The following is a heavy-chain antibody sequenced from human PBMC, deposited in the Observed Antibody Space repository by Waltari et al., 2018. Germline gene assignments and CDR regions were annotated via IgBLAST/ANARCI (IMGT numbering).Heavy chain of an antibody. D-gene: IGHD3-22*01. CDR1: GFTFSSYW. J-gene: IGHJ4*02. CDR3: ARDPKLYDSSGYYSL. Sequence: EVQLVESGGGLVQPGGSLRLSCAASGFTFSSYWMSWVRQAPGKGRGWVAKLKQDGSEKYYVDSVKGRFTISRDNAKNSLYLQMNSLRAEDTAVYYCARDPKLYDSSGYYSLWGQGTLVTVSS. V-gene: IGHV3-7*01. CDR2: LKQDGSEK.